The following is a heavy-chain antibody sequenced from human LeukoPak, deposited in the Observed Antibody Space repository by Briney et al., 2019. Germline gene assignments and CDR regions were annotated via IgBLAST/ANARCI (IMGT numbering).Heavy chain of an antibody. D-gene: IGHD5-18*01. CDR3: AKDQGYSYLVDYYYMDV. Sequence: GGSLRLSCAASGFTFSSYSMNWVRQAPGKGLEWVSSISSSSSYIYYADSVKGRFTISRDNSKNTLYLQMNSLRAEDTAVYYCAKDQGYSYLVDYYYMDVWGKGTTVTVSS. J-gene: IGHJ6*03. CDR1: GFTFSSYS. V-gene: IGHV3-21*01. CDR2: ISSSSSYI.